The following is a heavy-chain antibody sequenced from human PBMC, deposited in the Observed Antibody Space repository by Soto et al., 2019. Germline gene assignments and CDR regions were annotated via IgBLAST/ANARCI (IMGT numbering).Heavy chain of an antibody. CDR3: AILRGYSYGSRYYFDY. CDR2: ISGSGGST. Sequence: EVQLLESGGGLVQPGGSLRLSCAASGFTFSSYAMSWVRQAPGKGLEWVSAISGSGGSTYYADSVKGRFIISRDNSKNTLYLQMNSLRAEDTAVYYCAILRGYSYGSRYYFDYWGQGTLVTVSS. V-gene: IGHV3-23*01. J-gene: IGHJ4*02. D-gene: IGHD5-18*01. CDR1: GFTFSSYA.